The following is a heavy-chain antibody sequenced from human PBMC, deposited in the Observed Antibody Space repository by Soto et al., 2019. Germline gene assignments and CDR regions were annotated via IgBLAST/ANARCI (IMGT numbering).Heavy chain of an antibody. CDR3: AHTRMLLLAFDP. CDR2: IYWDDDK. J-gene: IGHJ5*02. CDR1: GFSLSTSGVG. V-gene: IGHV2-5*02. Sequence: QITLKESGPTLVKPTQTLTLTCTFSGFSLSTSGVGVGWIRQPPGKALEWLALIYWDDDKRYSPSLKSRLTITKDTSKNPVVLTMTNMDPVDTATYYCAHTRMLLLAFDPWGQGTLVTVSS. D-gene: IGHD3-22*01.